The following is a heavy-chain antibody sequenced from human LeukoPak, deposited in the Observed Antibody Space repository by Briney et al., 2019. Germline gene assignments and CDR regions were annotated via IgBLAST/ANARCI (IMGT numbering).Heavy chain of an antibody. D-gene: IGHD3-3*01. CDR3: ARDLGVHYDSWSGTSWFDP. CDR1: GYTFTDYY. V-gene: IGHV1-2*02. CDR2: INPNSGGT. J-gene: IGHJ5*02. Sequence: GASVKVSCKASGYTFTDYYIHWVRQAPGQGLEWMGWINPNSGGTNYAQKFQGRVTMTRDTSISTAYMELTKLRSDDTALYYCARDLGVHYDSWSGTSWFDPWGQGTLVTVSS.